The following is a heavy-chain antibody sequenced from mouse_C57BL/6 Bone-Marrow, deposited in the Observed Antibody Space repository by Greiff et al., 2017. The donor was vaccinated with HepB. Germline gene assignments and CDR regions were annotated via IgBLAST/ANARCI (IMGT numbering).Heavy chain of an antibody. D-gene: IGHD2-4*01. J-gene: IGHJ3*01. V-gene: IGHV1-82*01. CDR1: GYAFSSSW. CDR3: AFYDYDWFAY. CDR2: IYPGDGDT. Sequence: QVQLQQSGPELVKPGASVKISCKASGYAFSSSWMNWVRQRPGKGLEWIGRIYPGDGDTNYNGKFKGKAKLTADKSSSTAYMQLSSLTSEDSAVYFCAFYDYDWFAYWGQGTLVTVSA.